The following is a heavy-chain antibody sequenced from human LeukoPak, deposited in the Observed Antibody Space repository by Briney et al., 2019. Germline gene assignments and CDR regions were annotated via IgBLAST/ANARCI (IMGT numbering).Heavy chain of an antibody. CDR2: ISSSSRTI. Sequence: PWGSLRLSCAASGFTFSRYIMNWVRQAPGKGLEWISYISSSSRTIHYADSVKGRFTISRDNAENSLDLQTNSLRDEDTAVYYCASHYFGSRGSYAEYFQHWGQGALVIVSS. CDR1: GFTFSRYI. D-gene: IGHD3-22*01. V-gene: IGHV3-48*02. J-gene: IGHJ1*01. CDR3: ASHYFGSRGSYAEYFQH.